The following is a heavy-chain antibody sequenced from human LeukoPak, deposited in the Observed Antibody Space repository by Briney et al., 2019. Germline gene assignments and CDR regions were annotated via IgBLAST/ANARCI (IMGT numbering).Heavy chain of an antibody. D-gene: IGHD5-24*01. CDR3: AKDVKMGPADYYFDN. CDR1: GFIFNSYA. CDR2: IANDGRDK. J-gene: IGHJ4*02. Sequence: GGSLRLSCAGSGFIFNSYAMHWVRQTPGKGLEWMAVIANDGRDKRYADSMKGRFTVSRDNSMHMVYLQMNSLRVDDTAVYYCAKDVKMGPADYYFDNWGQGTLVTVSS. V-gene: IGHV3-30*18.